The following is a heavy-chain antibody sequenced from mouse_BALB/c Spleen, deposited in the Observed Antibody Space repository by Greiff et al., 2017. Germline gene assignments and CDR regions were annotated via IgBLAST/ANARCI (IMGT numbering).Heavy chain of an antibody. D-gene: IGHD2-14*01. J-gene: IGHJ2*01. CDR3: ARRDRYDHFDY. Sequence: EVMLVESGGGLVQPGGSLKLSCAASGFTFSSYTMSWVRQTPEQRLEWVAYISNGGGSTYYPDTVKGRFTISRDNAKNTLYLQMSSLKSEDTAMYYCARRDRYDHFDYWGQGTTPTVSS. CDR2: ISNGGGST. CDR1: GFTFSSYT. V-gene: IGHV5-12-2*01.